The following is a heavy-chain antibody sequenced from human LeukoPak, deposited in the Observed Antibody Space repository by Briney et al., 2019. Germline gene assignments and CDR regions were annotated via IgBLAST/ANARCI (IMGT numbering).Heavy chain of an antibody. J-gene: IGHJ4*02. CDR3: ARDLYGGKGDY. Sequence: GGSLRLSCAASGFTFSSYWMHWVRQAPGKGLVWVSRINSDGSTTNYADSVKGRFTISRDNAKNTLYPQMNSLRAEDTAMYYCARDLYGGKGDYWGQGTLVTVSS. D-gene: IGHD4-23*01. CDR1: GFTFSSYW. V-gene: IGHV3-74*01. CDR2: INSDGSTT.